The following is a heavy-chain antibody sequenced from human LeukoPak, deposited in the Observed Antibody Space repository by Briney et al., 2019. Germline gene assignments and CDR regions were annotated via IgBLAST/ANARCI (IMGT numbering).Heavy chain of an antibody. CDR2: SYHSGST. Sequence: SETLSLTCAVSGYSLSSGYYWGWIRQPPGKGVEWSGGSYHSGSTYYTPSLKSRVTISVDASKNQFSLKLSSVTAADTAVYYCATVATVVSDDAFDIWGQGTMVTVSS. CDR3: ATVATVVSDDAFDI. J-gene: IGHJ3*02. CDR1: GYSLSSGYY. D-gene: IGHD4-23*01. V-gene: IGHV4-38-2*01.